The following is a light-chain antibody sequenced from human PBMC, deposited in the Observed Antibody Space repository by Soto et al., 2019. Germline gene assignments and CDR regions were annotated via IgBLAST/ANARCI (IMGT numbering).Light chain of an antibody. CDR2: AAS. V-gene: IGKV1D-8*01. J-gene: IGKJ4*01. Sequence: VIWMTQSPSLLSASTGYRVTISCRISQGIISYLAWYQQKPGKAPELLIYAASTLQSGVPSRFSGSGSGTDFTLTISCLQSEDFATYYCQQYYSFPLTFGGGTKVDIK. CDR1: QGIISY. CDR3: QQYYSFPLT.